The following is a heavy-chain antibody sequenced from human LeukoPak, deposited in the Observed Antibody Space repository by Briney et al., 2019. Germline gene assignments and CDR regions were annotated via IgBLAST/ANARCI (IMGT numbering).Heavy chain of an antibody. J-gene: IGHJ5*02. CDR1: GGSISSYY. CDR3: ARDYSGSSVFWFDP. CDR2: IYTSGST. Sequence: SETLSLTCTVSGGSISSYYWSWIRQPAGKGLEWIGRIYTSGSTDYNPSLRSRVTMSVDTSKNQFSLKLWSVTAADTAVYYCARDYSGSSVFWFDPWGQGTLVTVSS. D-gene: IGHD1-26*01. V-gene: IGHV4-4*07.